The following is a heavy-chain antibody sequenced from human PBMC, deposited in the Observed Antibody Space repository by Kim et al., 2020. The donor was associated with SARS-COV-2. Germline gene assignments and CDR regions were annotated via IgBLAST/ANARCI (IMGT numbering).Heavy chain of an antibody. D-gene: IGHD3-22*01. V-gene: IGHV4-61*02. CDR3: ARALNYYDSSGYYYFFDY. CDR1: GGSISSGSYY. CDR2: IYTSGST. J-gene: IGHJ4*02. Sequence: SETLSLTCTVSGGSISSGSYYWSWIRQPAGKGLEWIGRIYTSGSTNYNPSLKSRVTISVDTSKNQFSLKLSSVTAADTAVYYCARALNYYDSSGYYYFFDYWGQGTLVTVSS.